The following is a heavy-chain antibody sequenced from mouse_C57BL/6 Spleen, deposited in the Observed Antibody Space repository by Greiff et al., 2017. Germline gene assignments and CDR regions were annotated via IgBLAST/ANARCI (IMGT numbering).Heavy chain of an antibody. V-gene: IGHV1-69*01. Sequence: QVQLQQPGAELVMPGASVKLSCKASGYTFTSYWMHWVKQRPGQGLEWIGEIDPSDSYTNYNQKFKGKSTLTVDKSSSTASMQLSSLTSEDSAIYYCARYYGSSYGWYFDVWGTGTTVTVSS. CDR3: ARYYGSSYGWYFDV. CDR1: GYTFTSYW. D-gene: IGHD1-1*01. J-gene: IGHJ1*03. CDR2: IDPSDSYT.